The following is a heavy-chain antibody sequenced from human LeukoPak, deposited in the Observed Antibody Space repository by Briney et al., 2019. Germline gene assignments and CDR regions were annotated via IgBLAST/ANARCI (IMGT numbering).Heavy chain of an antibody. CDR3: VRHIDSRPQSGFDS. Sequence: GWSLRLSCAASVFFFRSYEMYWLRQAPGKGLEWVSYISPSGSPINYADSVQGRFTVSRDNAKNSVYLQMNSLRAEDTAIYYCVRHIDSRPQSGFDSWGQGTLVTVSS. V-gene: IGHV3-48*03. J-gene: IGHJ4*02. CDR2: ISPSGSPI. D-gene: IGHD6-6*01. CDR1: VFFFRSYE.